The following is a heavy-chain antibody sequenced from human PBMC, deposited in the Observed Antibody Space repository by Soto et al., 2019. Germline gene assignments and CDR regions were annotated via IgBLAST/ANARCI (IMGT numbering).Heavy chain of an antibody. CDR3: ARPPYDILTGRGMDV. V-gene: IGHV3-21*01. J-gene: IGHJ6*02. CDR1: GFTFSSYS. Sequence: GGSLRLSCAASGFTFSSYSMNWVRQAPGKGLEWVSSISSSSSYIYYADSVKGRFTISRDNAKNSLYLQMNSLRAEDTAVYYCARPPYDILTGRGMDVWGQGTTVTVSS. CDR2: ISSSSSYI. D-gene: IGHD3-9*01.